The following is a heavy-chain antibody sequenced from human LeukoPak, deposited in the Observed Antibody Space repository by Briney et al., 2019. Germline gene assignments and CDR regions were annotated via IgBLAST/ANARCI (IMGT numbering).Heavy chain of an antibody. CDR2: IYYSGST. J-gene: IGHJ4*02. D-gene: IGHD5-24*01. Sequence: SETLSLTCTVSGGSISSYYWSWIRQPPGKGLEWIGYIYYSGSTYYNPSLKSRVTISVDMSKNQFSLKLSSVTAADTAVYYCARDSPHQRWLQIGADYWGQGTLVTVSS. CDR1: GGSISSYY. V-gene: IGHV4-59*12. CDR3: ARDSPHQRWLQIGADY.